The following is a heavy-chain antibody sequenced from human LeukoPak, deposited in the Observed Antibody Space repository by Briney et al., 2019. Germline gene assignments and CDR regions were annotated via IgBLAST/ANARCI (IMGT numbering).Heavy chain of an antibody. D-gene: IGHD3-22*01. V-gene: IGHV3-21*01. J-gene: IGHJ4*02. CDR3: ARDSHYYDSSGTSDY. CDR2: ISSSSSYI. CDR1: GVNVNSYF. Sequence: PGGSLRLSCAVSGVNVNSYFMGWVRRAPGKGLEWVSSISSSSSYIYYADSVKGRFTISRDNAKNSLYLQMNSLRAEDTAVYYCARDSHYYDSSGTSDYWGQGTLVTVSS.